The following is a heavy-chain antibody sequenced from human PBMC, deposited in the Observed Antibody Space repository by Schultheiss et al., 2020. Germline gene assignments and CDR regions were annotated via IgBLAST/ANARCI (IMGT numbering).Heavy chain of an antibody. J-gene: IGHJ4*02. D-gene: IGHD6-6*01. CDR3: ARRRVFVSITTRRGSAFDS. CDR2: INRNT. CDR1: GGSFSGYY. Sequence: SETLSLTCAVYGGSFSGYYWTWIRQPPGKGLEWIGEINRNTKYNPSLKSRVTISVDTSKNQFSLKLNSVTAADTAVYYCARRRVFVSITTRRGSAFDSWGQGTLVTVSS. V-gene: IGHV4-34*01.